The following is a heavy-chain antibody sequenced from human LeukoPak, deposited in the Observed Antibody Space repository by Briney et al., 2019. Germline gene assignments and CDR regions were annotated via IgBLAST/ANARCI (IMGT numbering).Heavy chain of an antibody. CDR2: IYSGGGT. CDR1: GFTVSRNY. J-gene: IGHJ3*02. Sequence: GGSLRLSCAASGFTVSRNYMSWVRQAPGKGLEWVSVIYSGGGTYYADSVKGRFTISRDNSKNTLSLQMNSLRAEDTAVYYCARELTTFYYDISGYYGHAFDIWGQGTMVTVSS. D-gene: IGHD3-22*01. V-gene: IGHV3-66*01. CDR3: ARELTTFYYDISGYYGHAFDI.